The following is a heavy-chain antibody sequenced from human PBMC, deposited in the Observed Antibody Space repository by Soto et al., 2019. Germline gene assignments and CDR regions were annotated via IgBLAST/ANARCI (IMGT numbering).Heavy chain of an antibody. CDR1: GGSISSYY. V-gene: IGHV4-59*01. CDR2: TYYSGST. D-gene: IGHD3-3*01. CDR3: ARGERFLEWFYYFDY. Sequence: PSETLSLTCTVSGGSISSYYWSWIRQPPGKGLEWIGYTYYSGSTNYNPSLKSRVTISVDTSKNQFSLKLSSVTAADTAVYYCARGERFLEWFYYFDYWGQGTLVTVSS. J-gene: IGHJ4*02.